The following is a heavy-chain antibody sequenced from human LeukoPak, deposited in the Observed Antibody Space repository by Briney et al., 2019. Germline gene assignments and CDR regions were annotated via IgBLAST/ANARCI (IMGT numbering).Heavy chain of an antibody. J-gene: IGHJ4*02. CDR1: GLTFSNYA. CDR2: IVISGGST. Sequence: GGSLRLSCAASGLTFSNYAVSWVRQAPGKGLEWVSTIVISGGSTYYADSVKGRVTMSRDISKRTVYLHMNSLRAEDTAVYYCAKAAVGTTGRLPDYWGQGTLVTVSS. D-gene: IGHD1-1*01. CDR3: AKAAVGTTGRLPDY. V-gene: IGHV3-23*01.